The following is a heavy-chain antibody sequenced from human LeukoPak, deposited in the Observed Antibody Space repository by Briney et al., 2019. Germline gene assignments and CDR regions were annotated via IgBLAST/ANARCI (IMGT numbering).Heavy chain of an antibody. D-gene: IGHD3-10*02. CDR3: AREAPMVGDSFDI. CDR2: INPNGGGT. CDR1: GYIFIDYQ. J-gene: IGHJ3*02. V-gene: IGHV1-2*02. Sequence: ASVKVSCKTSGYIFIDYQLNWVRQAPGEGLEWMAWINPNGGGTKYAQKFQDRLTMTWDTSISTAYMELNTLTSDDTAVYYCAREAPMVGDSFDIWGHGTMVTVSS.